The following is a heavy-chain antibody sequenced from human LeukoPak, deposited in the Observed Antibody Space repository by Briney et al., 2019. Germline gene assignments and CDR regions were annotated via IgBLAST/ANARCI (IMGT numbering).Heavy chain of an antibody. D-gene: IGHD2-21*01. V-gene: IGHV4-4*07. CDR3: ARSLWSYYYGMDV. Sequence: KPSETLSLTCTVSGASISSYYWSWIRQPAGKGLEWIGRIYTSGSTNYSPSLKSRVTMSLDTSKNQFSLNLNSVTAADTAVYYCARSLWSYYYGMDVWGQGTTVTVSS. J-gene: IGHJ6*02. CDR2: IYTSGST. CDR1: GASISSYY.